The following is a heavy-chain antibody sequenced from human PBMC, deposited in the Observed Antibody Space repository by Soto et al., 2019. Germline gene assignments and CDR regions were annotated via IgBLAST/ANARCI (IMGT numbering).Heavy chain of an antibody. J-gene: IGHJ6*03. CDR1: GYTFTSYD. Sequence: ASVKVSCKASGYTFTSYDINWVRQATGQGLEWMGWMNPNSGNTGYAQRFQGRVTMTRNTSISTAYMELSSLRSEDTAVYYCARVERSSYDFWSGFSYYYYYMAVWGKGTTVTVSS. CDR3: ARVERSSYDFWSGFSYYYYYMAV. V-gene: IGHV1-8*01. CDR2: MNPNSGNT. D-gene: IGHD3-3*01.